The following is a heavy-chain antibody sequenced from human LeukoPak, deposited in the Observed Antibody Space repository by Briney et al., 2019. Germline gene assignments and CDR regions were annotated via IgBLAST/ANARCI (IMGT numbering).Heavy chain of an antibody. CDR1: GDSISSYF. J-gene: IGHJ3*01. D-gene: IGHD2-15*01. Sequence: PSETLSLTCSVSGDSISSYFWTWIRQPPGKRLEWIGNTHYSGSTNYNPSLKGRVSISLDTSKNGFSLELTSVTAADTAVYYCATSVGYHGSKNAFDVWGLGTMVTVSS. V-gene: IGHV4-59*08. CDR2: THYSGST. CDR3: ATSVGYHGSKNAFDV.